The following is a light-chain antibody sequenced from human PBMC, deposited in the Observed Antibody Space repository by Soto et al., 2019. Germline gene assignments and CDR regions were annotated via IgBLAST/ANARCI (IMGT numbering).Light chain of an antibody. CDR1: QSVSSY. CDR2: DAS. CDR3: QQRSNWPPIT. J-gene: IGKJ5*01. V-gene: IGKV3-11*01. Sequence: VFTQSPATLSLSPGERATLSCRASQSVSSYLAWYQQKPGQAPRLLIYDASNTATAVPARFSGSGSGTDFTLTISSVEPEDFAVYYCQQRSNWPPITFGQGTRLE.